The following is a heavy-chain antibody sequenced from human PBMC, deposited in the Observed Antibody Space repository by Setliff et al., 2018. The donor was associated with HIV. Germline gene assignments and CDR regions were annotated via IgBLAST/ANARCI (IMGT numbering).Heavy chain of an antibody. CDR3: AKGVKWLDP. CDR1: GFVVSDNY. D-gene: IGHD3-16*01. CDR2: LYNDGGT. J-gene: IGHJ5*02. Sequence: GESLKISCAASGFVVSDNYMTWLRQAPGKGLEWVSILYNDGGTYYADSVKGRFTVSRDDSKNTLYLQMNSLRVDDTAAYYCAKGVKWLDPWGRGTQVTVSS. V-gene: IGHV3-53*01.